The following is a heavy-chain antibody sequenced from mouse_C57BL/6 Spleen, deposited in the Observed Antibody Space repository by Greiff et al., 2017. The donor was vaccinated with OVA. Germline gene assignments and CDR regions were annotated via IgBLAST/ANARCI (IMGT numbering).Heavy chain of an antibody. CDR1: GFTFSSYA. Sequence: EVHLVESGGGLVKPGGSLKLSCAASGFTFSSYAMSWVRQTPEKRLEWVATISDGGSYTYYPDNVKGRFTISRDNAKNNLYLQMSHLKSEDTAMYYCARDNGYYGGDYWGQGTSVTVSS. CDR2: ISDGGSYT. D-gene: IGHD2-3*01. V-gene: IGHV5-4*01. CDR3: ARDNGYYGGDY. J-gene: IGHJ4*01.